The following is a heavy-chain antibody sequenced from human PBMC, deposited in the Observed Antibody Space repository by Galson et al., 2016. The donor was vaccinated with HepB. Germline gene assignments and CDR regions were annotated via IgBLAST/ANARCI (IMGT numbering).Heavy chain of an antibody. Sequence: SLRLSCAASGFIFSTYGMHWDRQAPGKGLEWVALIWYDGSNKHYADSVKGRFTISRDNSKDTLYLQMNSLRAEDTAVYYCAREGHIAAPVLDIWGQGTLVTVSS. CDR2: IWYDGSNK. V-gene: IGHV3-33*01. J-gene: IGHJ3*02. D-gene: IGHD6-13*01. CDR3: AREGHIAAPVLDI. CDR1: GFIFSTYG.